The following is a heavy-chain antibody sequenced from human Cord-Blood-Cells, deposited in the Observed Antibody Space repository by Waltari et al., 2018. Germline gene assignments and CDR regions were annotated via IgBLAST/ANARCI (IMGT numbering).Heavy chain of an antibody. V-gene: IGHV3-21*01. CDR3: ARDYYGSGSYYYYYYYGMDV. J-gene: IGHJ6*02. D-gene: IGHD3-10*01. Sequence: GLEWVSSISSSSYIYYADSVKGRFTISRDNAKNSLYLQMNSLRAEDTAVYYCARDYYGSGSYYYYYYYGMDVWGQGTTVTVSS. CDR2: ISSSSYI.